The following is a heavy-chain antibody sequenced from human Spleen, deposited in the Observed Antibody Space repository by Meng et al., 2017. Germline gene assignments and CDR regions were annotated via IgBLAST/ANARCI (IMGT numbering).Heavy chain of an antibody. CDR2: IIPIFGTA. Sequence: QVQLVQAGAEVKKPGSSVKVSCKASGGTFSSYAISWVRQAPGQGLEWMGGIIPIFGTANYAQKFQGRVTITADESTSTAYMELSRLKSDDTAVYYCASAHQLPSRGDYWGQGTLVTVSS. CDR1: GGTFSSYA. V-gene: IGHV1-69*01. J-gene: IGHJ4*02. CDR3: ASAHQLPSRGDY. D-gene: IGHD2-2*01.